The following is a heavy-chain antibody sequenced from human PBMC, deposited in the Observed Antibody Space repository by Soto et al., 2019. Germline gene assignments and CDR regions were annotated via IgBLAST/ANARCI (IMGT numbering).Heavy chain of an antibody. V-gene: IGHV3-23*01. CDR3: AKGRGSGWAWYFDN. J-gene: IGHJ4*02. D-gene: IGHD6-19*01. CDR2: ISDTGAST. CDR1: GFTFKASA. Sequence: PRGSLTLSCAAYGFTFKASAMNWVRQAPGKGLEWVASISDTGASTWYAESVRGRLSISRDNSKNTLYLQMNSLRGEDTAVYYCAKGRGSGWAWYFDNWGQGTLVTVSS.